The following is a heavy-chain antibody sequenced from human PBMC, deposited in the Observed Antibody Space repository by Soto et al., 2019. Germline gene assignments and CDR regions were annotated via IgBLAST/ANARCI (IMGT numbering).Heavy chain of an antibody. CDR2: IWYDGSNK. CDR3: AGEVVVGSYGPAPVYGMDV. J-gene: IGHJ6*04. V-gene: IGHV3-33*01. CDR1: GFTFSSYG. Sequence: QVQLVESGGGVVQPGRSLRLSCAASGFTFSSYGMHWVRQAPGKGLEWVAVIWYDGSNKYYADSVKGRFTISRDNSKNTLYLQRNSLRAEDTAVYYCAGEVVVGSYGPAPVYGMDVWGKGTTVTVSS. D-gene: IGHD2-21*01.